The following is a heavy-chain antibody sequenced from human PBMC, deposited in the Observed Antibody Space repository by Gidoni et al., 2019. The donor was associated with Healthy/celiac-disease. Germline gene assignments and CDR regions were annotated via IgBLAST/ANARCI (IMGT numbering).Heavy chain of an antibody. D-gene: IGHD3-3*01. CDR3: ARDSKGRFLEWLLPDPYYYYGMDV. Sequence: QVQLVESGGGVVQPGRSLRLSCAASGFPFSSYGMHWVRQAPGKGLEWVAVIWYDGSNKYYADSVKGRFTISRDNSKNTLYLQMNSLRAEDTAVYYCARDSKGRFLEWLLPDPYYYYGMDVWGQGTTVTVSS. J-gene: IGHJ6*02. CDR2: IWYDGSNK. V-gene: IGHV3-33*01. CDR1: GFPFSSYG.